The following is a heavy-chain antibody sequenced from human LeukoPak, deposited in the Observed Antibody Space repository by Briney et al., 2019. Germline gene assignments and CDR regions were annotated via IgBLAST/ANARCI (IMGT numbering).Heavy chain of an antibody. V-gene: IGHV3-23*01. Sequence: GGSLRLSCAASGFTFSSYAMSWVRQAPGKGLEWVSAISGSGGSTYYADSVKGRFTISRDNSKNTLYLQMNSLRAEDTAVYYCAKTSEGIPDTRVGATPNDYWGQGTLVTVSS. CDR1: GFTFSSYA. CDR2: ISGSGGST. D-gene: IGHD1-26*01. J-gene: IGHJ4*02. CDR3: AKTSEGIPDTRVGATPNDY.